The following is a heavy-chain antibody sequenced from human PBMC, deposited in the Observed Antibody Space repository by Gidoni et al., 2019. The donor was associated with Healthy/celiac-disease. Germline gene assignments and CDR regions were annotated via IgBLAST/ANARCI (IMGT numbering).Heavy chain of an antibody. J-gene: IGHJ3*02. CDR2: IYYSGST. D-gene: IGHD3-10*01. CDR1: GGSISSYY. Sequence: QVQLQESGPGLVKPSETLSLTCTVSGGSISSYYWSWIRQHPGKRLEWFGYIYYSGSTNYNPSLNIRVTISVDTSKNQFSLKLSSVTAADTAVYYCAREVGENAFDIWGQGTMVTVSS. V-gene: IGHV4-59*01. CDR3: AREVGENAFDI.